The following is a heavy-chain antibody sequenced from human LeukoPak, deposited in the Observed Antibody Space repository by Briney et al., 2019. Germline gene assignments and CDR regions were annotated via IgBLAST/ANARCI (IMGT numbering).Heavy chain of an antibody. CDR2: IYHSGST. CDR1: GVSISSGGYY. D-gene: IGHD5-12*01. J-gene: IGHJ3*02. CDR3: ARPRISGYLPADFDI. Sequence: PSETLSLTCTVSGVSISSGGYYWSWIRQPPGKGLEGVGYIYHSGSTYYNPSLKSRVTISVDTCKNQFSLKLSSVTAADAALYCSARPRISGYLPADFDIWGRGTTVTVSS. V-gene: IGHV4-30-2*01.